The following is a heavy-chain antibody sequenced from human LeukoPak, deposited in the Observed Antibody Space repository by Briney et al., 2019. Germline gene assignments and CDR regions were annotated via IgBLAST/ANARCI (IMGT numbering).Heavy chain of an antibody. Sequence: ASVKVSCKASGYTFTSYYMHWVRQAPGQGLEWMGMINPSGGSTSYAQKFQGRVTMTRDASTSTVYMELSSLRSEDTAVYYCDRDRYCTNGVCHIADYWGQGTLVTVSS. CDR3: DRDRYCTNGVCHIADY. D-gene: IGHD2-8*01. V-gene: IGHV1-46*03. CDR1: GYTFTSYY. J-gene: IGHJ4*02. CDR2: INPSGGST.